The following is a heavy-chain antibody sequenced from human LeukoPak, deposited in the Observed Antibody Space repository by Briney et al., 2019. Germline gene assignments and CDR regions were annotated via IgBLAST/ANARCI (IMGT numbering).Heavy chain of an antibody. J-gene: IGHJ3*02. CDR1: GFTFSSYW. D-gene: IGHD6-19*01. CDR2: IKQDGSEK. V-gene: IGHV3-7*01. Sequence: GGSLRLSCAASGFTFSSYWMSWVRQAPGKGLEWVANIKQDGSEKYYVDSVKGRFTISRDNAKNSLYLQMNSLGAEDTAVYYCARHSSGDAFDIWGQGTMVTVSS. CDR3: ARHSSGDAFDI.